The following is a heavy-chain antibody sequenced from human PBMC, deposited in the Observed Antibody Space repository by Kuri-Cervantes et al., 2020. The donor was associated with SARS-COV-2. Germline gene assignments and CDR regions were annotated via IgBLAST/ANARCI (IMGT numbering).Heavy chain of an antibody. J-gene: IGHJ6*02. V-gene: IGHV4-34*01. CDR3: ARGLDPGYGSGWSPYFSGIDV. CDR1: GGSFSGYY. CDR2: INHSGST. Sequence: GSLRLSCAVYGGSFSGYYWSWIRQPPGKGLEWIGEINHSGSTNYNPSLKSRVTISVDTFKNQISLRLNSVTAADTAVYYCARGLDPGYGSGWSPYFSGIDVWARGTAVTVSS. D-gene: IGHD6-19*01.